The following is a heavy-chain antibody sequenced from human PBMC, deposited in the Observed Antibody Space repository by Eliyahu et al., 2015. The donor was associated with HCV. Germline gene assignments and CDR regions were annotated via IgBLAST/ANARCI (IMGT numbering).Heavy chain of an antibody. CDR2: INSRGNT. V-gene: IGHV4-34*01. J-gene: IGHJ6*02. D-gene: IGHD3-16*01. CDR3: ARNRYLGQNFAFGMDV. CDR1: GASFSSVF. Sequence: QAQLQQWGSPLVRPSETLSLTCAVSGASFSSVFWSWIRQPPGKELEWIGEINSRGNTIYNPAHESRVTLSVDAANKRVSLQLRSVTATDTAIYYCARNRYLGQNFAFGMDVWGQGTTVTVS.